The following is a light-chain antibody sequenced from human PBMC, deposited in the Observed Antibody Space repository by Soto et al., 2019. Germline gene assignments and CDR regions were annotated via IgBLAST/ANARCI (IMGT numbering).Light chain of an antibody. CDR3: QQYGSSPIT. CDR1: QSISSSD. CDR2: GAS. Sequence: EIVLTQSPGTLSLPPGERATLSCRASQSISSSDLAWYQQKPGQAPRLLIYGASSRATGIPDRFSGSGSGTDFPLTISRLEPEDFAVYYCQQYGSSPITFGQGTRLEI. V-gene: IGKV3-20*01. J-gene: IGKJ5*01.